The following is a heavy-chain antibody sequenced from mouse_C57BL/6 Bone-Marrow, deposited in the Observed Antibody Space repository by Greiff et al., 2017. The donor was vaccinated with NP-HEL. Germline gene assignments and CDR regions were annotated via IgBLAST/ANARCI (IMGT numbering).Heavy chain of an antibody. CDR2: IYPGDGDT. Sequence: QVQLKESGPELVKPGASVKISCKASGYAFSSSWMNWVKQRPGKGLEWIGRIYPGDGDTNYNGKFKGKATLTADKSSSTAYMQLSSLTSEDSAVYFCARGARYYGDYFDYWGQGTTLTVSS. CDR1: GYAFSSSW. V-gene: IGHV1-82*01. D-gene: IGHD1-1*01. CDR3: ARGARYYGDYFDY. J-gene: IGHJ2*01.